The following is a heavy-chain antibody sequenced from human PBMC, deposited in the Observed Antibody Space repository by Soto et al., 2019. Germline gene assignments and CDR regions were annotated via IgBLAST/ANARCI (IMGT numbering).Heavy chain of an antibody. CDR3: ARDEMVVATGSRTWHYYYGMDV. V-gene: IGHV1-69*12. CDR2: IIPIFGTA. CDR1: GGTFSTYA. D-gene: IGHD2-15*01. J-gene: IGHJ6*02. Sequence: QVQLVQSGAEVKKPGSSVKVSCKSSGGTFSTYAISWVRQAPGQGLEWMGGIIPIFGTANYAQKFQGRVTITAAESTTTAYMELISLRSGDTAVYYCARDEMVVATGSRTWHYYYGMDVWGQGTTVTVSS.